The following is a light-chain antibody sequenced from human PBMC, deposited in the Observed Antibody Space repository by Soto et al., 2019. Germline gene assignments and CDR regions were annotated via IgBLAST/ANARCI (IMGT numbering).Light chain of an antibody. CDR1: RSNIGAGYD. J-gene: IGLJ2*01. V-gene: IGLV1-40*01. CDR3: QSYDISLSGVV. CDR2: GHS. Sequence: QSVLTQPPSVSGAPGQRVTISCTGSRSNIGAGYDVHWYQQLPGTAPKLLIDGHSNRPSGVPDRFSGSKSGTSASLAITGLQAEDEADYYCQSYDISLSGVVFGGGTKLTVL.